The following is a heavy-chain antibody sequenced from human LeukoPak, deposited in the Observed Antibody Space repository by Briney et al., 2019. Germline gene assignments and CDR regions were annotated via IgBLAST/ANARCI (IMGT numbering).Heavy chain of an antibody. V-gene: IGHV1-8*03. CDR3: ARESQRWLSAFDI. CDR2: MNPNSGNT. Sequence: ASVKVSCKASGGTFSSYAINWVRQATGQGLEWMGWMNPNSGNTGYAQKFQGRVTITRNTSISTAYMELSSLRSEDTAVYYCARESQRWLSAFDIWGQGTMVTVSS. J-gene: IGHJ3*02. CDR1: GGTFSSYA. D-gene: IGHD2-15*01.